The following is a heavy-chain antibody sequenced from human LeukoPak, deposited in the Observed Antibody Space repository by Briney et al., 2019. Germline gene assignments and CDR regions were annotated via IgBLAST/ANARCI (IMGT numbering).Heavy chain of an antibody. Sequence: SQTLSLTCTVSGGSISSGDYYWSWIRQPPGKGLEWIGYIHYSGSTYYNPSLKSRVTISVDTSKNQFSLKLSSVTAADTAVYYCARDPVTMVRGVTNDPDYWGQGTLVTVSS. CDR3: ARDPVTMVRGVTNDPDY. J-gene: IGHJ4*02. CDR2: IHYSGST. V-gene: IGHV4-30-4*01. CDR1: GGSISSGDYY. D-gene: IGHD3-10*01.